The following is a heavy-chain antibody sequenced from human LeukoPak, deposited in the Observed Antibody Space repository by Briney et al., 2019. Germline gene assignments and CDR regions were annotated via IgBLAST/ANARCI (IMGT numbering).Heavy chain of an antibody. Sequence: GGSLRLSCAASGFTFSSYSMNWVRQAPGKGLEWVSSISSSSSYIYYADSVKGRFTISRDNAKNSLYLQMNSLRAEDTAVYYCARDQGSGWLHRHFAFDIWGQGTMVTASS. CDR3: ARDQGSGWLHRHFAFDI. CDR1: GFTFSSYS. J-gene: IGHJ3*02. D-gene: IGHD6-19*01. V-gene: IGHV3-21*01. CDR2: ISSSSSYI.